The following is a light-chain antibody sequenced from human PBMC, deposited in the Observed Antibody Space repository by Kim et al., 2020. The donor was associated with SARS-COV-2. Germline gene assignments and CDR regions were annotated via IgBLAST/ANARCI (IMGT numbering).Light chain of an antibody. J-gene: IGLJ2*01. V-gene: IGLV3-25*03. CDR2: KDS. Sequence: PGQPARITCSGDALPKQYAYWYQQKPGQAPVLVIYKDSERPSGIPERFSGSSSGTTVTLTISGVQAEDEADYYCQSADSSGTPLVVFGGGTQLTVL. CDR1: ALPKQY. CDR3: QSADSSGTPLVV.